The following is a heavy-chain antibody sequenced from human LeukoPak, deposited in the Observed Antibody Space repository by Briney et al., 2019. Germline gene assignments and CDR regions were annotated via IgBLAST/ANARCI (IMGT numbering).Heavy chain of an antibody. CDR1: GFTFTSFG. J-gene: IGHJ4*02. CDR2: ISGSGGST. Sequence: GGSLRLSCAASGFTFTSFGMHWVRQAPGKGLEWVSAISGSGGSTYYADSVKGRFTISRDNSKNTLYLQMNSLRAEDTAVYYCAKGRTSSDYWGQGTLVTVSS. D-gene: IGHD6-6*01. V-gene: IGHV3-23*01. CDR3: AKGRTSSDY.